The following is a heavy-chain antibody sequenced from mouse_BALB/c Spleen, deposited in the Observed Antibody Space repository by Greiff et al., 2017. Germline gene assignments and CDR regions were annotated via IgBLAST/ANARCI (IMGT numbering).Heavy chain of an antibody. D-gene: IGHD2-4*01. CDR1: GYTFTSYW. CDR2: INPSTGYT. J-gene: IGHJ3*01. V-gene: IGHV1-7*01. Sequence: QVQLQQSGAELAKPGASVKMSCKASGYTFTSYWMHWVKQRPGQGLEWIGYINPSTGYTEYNQKFKDKATLTADKSSSTAYMQLSSLTSEDSAVYYCARGDYDVSPFAYWGQGTLVTVSA. CDR3: ARGDYDVSPFAY.